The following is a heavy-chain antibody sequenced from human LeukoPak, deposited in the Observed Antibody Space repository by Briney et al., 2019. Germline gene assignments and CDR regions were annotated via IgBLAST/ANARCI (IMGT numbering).Heavy chain of an antibody. V-gene: IGHV4-59*01. CDR1: GGSISSYY. J-gene: IGHJ6*03. Sequence: PSETLSLTCTVSGGSISSYYWSWIRQPPGKGLEWIGEINHSGSTNYNPSLKSRVTISVDTSKNQFSLKLSSVTAAGTAVYYCARERYYGSGYYYYMDVWGKGTTVTVSS. CDR2: INHSGST. D-gene: IGHD3-10*01. CDR3: ARERYYGSGYYYYMDV.